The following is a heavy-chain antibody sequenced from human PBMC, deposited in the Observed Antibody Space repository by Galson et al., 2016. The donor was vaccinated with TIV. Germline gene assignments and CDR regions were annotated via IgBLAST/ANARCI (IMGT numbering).Heavy chain of an antibody. CDR1: GYSFTTHW. J-gene: IGHJ6*03. V-gene: IGHV5-51*03. CDR3: ARSPADPQYSYYYIDV. CDR2: IYPGDSDT. Sequence: QSGAEVKQSGESLKISCKASGYSFTTHWIGWVRQMPGKGLEWMGIIYPGDSDTRYSPPFQGQVTISADKSTSTAYLQWSALRASDTAMYYCARSPADPQYSYYYIDVWGKGTTVTVSS.